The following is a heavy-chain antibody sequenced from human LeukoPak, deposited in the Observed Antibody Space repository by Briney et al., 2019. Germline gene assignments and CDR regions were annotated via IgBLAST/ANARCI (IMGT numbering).Heavy chain of an antibody. Sequence: ASETLSLTCAVYGGSFSGYYWSWIRQPPGKGLEWIGEINHSGSTNYNPSLKSRVTISVDTSKNQFSLKLSSVTAADTAVYYCARAFIAVDAFDIWGQGTMVTVSS. CDR3: ARAFIAVDAFDI. CDR2: INHSGST. CDR1: GGSFSGYY. V-gene: IGHV4-34*01. J-gene: IGHJ3*02. D-gene: IGHD6-19*01.